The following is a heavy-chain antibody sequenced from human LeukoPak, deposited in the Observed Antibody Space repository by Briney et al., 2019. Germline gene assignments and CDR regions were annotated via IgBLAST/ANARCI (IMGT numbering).Heavy chain of an antibody. Sequence: SETLSLTCTVSGGSISSYYWSWIRQPAGKGLEWIGEINHSGSTNYNPSLKSRVTISVDTSKNQFSLKLSSVTAADTAVYYCARLGFWSGYYMGMVWGQGTLVTVSS. J-gene: IGHJ4*02. CDR1: GGSISSYY. CDR3: ARLGFWSGYYMGMV. V-gene: IGHV4-34*01. CDR2: INHSGST. D-gene: IGHD3-3*01.